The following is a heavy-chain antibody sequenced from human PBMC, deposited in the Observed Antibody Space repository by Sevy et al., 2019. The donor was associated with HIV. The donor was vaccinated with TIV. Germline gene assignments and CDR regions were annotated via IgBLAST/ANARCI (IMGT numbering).Heavy chain of an antibody. CDR2: FEPEDGQT. CDR1: RYTLTEFS. J-gene: IGHJ4*02. CDR3: ATTKDYYESSGYPLDY. V-gene: IGHV1-24*01. D-gene: IGHD3-22*01. Sequence: ASVKVSCKVSRYTLTEFSMHWVRQAPGKGLEWMGTFEPEDGQTIYAQKFQGRVTMTEDTSTDTAYMELSSLRSEDTAMYYCATTKDYYESSGYPLDYWGQGTLVTVSS.